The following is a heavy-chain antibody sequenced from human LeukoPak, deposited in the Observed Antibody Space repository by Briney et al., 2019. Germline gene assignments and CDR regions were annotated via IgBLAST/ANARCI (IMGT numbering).Heavy chain of an antibody. D-gene: IGHD5-18*01. CDR2: ISVYNGNT. J-gene: IGHJ4*02. CDR1: GYTFTSYG. Sequence: ASVKVSCKASGYTFTSYGINWVRQAPGQELEWMGWISVYNGNTLYAQRLQGRVTMTTDTSTSTAYMDLRSLRSDDTAVYYCARALDTPTNDYWGQGTLVTVSS. CDR3: ARALDTPTNDY. V-gene: IGHV1-18*01.